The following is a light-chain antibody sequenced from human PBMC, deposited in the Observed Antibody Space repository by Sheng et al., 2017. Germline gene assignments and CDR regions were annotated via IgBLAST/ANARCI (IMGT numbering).Light chain of an antibody. CDR2: RNN. V-gene: IGLV1-47*01. J-gene: IGLJ2*01. CDR3: AAWDDMMSSLL. CDR1: TYNIGRNY. Sequence: QSVLTQPPSASGTPGQTVSISCSGSTYNIGRNYVFWYRQFPGTAPKLVIYRNNERPSGVPDRFSGSQSGTSASLAISGLRSEDEADYYCAAWDDMMSSLLFGGGTKLTVL.